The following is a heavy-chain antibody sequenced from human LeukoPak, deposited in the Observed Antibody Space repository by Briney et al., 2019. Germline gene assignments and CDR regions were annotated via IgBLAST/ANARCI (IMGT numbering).Heavy chain of an antibody. CDR3: ARDSTDSGSYQPIDY. J-gene: IGHJ4*02. Sequence: PGRSLRLSCAASGFTFSSYAMHWVRQAPGKGLEWVAVISYDGSNKYYADSVKGRFTISRDNSKNTLYLQMNSLRAEDTAVYYCARDSTDSGSYQPIDYWGQGTLVTVSS. V-gene: IGHV3-30*04. CDR2: ISYDGSNK. CDR1: GFTFSSYA. D-gene: IGHD1-26*01.